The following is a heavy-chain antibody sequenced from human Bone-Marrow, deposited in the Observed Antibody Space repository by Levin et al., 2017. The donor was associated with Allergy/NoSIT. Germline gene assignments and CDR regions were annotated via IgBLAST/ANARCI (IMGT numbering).Heavy chain of an antibody. CDR3: ATDKLGVVVAATPGHFQH. CDR2: FDPEDGET. D-gene: IGHD2-15*01. Sequence: PGESLKISCKVSGYTLTELSMHWVRQAPGKGLEWMGGFDPEDGETIYAQKFQGRVTMTEDTSTDTAYMELSSLRSEDTAVYYCATDKLGVVVAATPGHFQHWGQGTLVTVSS. J-gene: IGHJ1*01. V-gene: IGHV1-24*01. CDR1: GYTLTELS.